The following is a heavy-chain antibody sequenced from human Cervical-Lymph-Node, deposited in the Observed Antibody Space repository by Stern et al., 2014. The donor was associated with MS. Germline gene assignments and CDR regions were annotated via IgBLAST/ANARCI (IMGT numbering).Heavy chain of an antibody. CDR3: ARGYTTSSGRPDY. D-gene: IGHD6-6*01. CDR2: ISSSGGT. CDR1: GGSTSSYY. V-gene: IGHV4-59*08. Sequence: QVQLVEYGPGLVKPSETLSLTCTVSGGSTSSYYWSWIRQPPGKGLEWIGYISSSGGTKYNPSLKSRVTLSVEQSKNPFSLNLSPVTAADTAVYYCARGYTTSSGRPDYWGQGTLVTVSS. J-gene: IGHJ4*02.